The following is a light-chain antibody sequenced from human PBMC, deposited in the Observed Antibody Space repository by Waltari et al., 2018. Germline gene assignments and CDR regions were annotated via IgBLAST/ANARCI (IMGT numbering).Light chain of an antibody. V-gene: IGLV1-47*01. Sequence: QSVRTQPPSASGTPGQRVTISGSGSSSNIGSNYEYWYQQRPGTAPKLLIYRHNQRPSGVPDRFSGSTSGTSASLAISGLRSEDEADYYCAAWDDSLRVLFGGGTKLTVL. CDR3: AAWDDSLRVL. J-gene: IGLJ2*01. CDR1: SSNIGSNY. CDR2: RHN.